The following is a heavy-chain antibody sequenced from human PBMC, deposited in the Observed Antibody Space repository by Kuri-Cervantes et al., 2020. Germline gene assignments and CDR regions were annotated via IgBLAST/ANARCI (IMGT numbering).Heavy chain of an antibody. V-gene: IGHV1-69*06. CDR1: GGTFSSYA. CDR2: IIPIFGTA. Sequence: SVKVSCKASGGTFSSYAISWVRQAPGQGLEWMGGIIPIFGTANYAQKFQGRVTITADKSTSTAYMELSSLRSEDTAVYYCARMRDYGRAFDIRGQGTMVTVSS. J-gene: IGHJ3*02. D-gene: IGHD4-17*01. CDR3: ARMRDYGRAFDI.